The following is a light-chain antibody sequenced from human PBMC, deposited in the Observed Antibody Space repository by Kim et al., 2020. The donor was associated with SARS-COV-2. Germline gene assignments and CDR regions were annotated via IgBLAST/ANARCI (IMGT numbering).Light chain of an antibody. CDR1: QSISRADLGWY. J-gene: IGKJ1*01. Sequence: PGERATLSCRASQSISRADLGWYLAWYQQRPGQPPRLIIYGASSRATGIPDRFSGSGSGTDFTLTISRLEPEDFAVYYCQQYGSVPRTFGQGTKVDIK. CDR3: QQYGSVPRT. V-gene: IGKV3-20*01. CDR2: GAS.